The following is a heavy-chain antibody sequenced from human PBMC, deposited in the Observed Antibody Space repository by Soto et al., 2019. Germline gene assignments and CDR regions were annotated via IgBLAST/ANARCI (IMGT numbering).Heavy chain of an antibody. Sequence: PGGSLRLSCAASGFTFSSYGMHWVRQAPGKGLEWVAVISYDGSNKYYADSVKGRFTISRDNSKNTLYLQMNSLRAEDTAVYYCAKDITGTSPLNWFDPWGQGTLVTLSS. D-gene: IGHD1-20*01. CDR1: GFTFSSYG. V-gene: IGHV3-30*18. CDR3: AKDITGTSPLNWFDP. J-gene: IGHJ5*02. CDR2: ISYDGSNK.